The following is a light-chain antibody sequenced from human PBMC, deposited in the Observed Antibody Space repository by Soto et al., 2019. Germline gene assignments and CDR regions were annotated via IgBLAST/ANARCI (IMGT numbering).Light chain of an antibody. CDR1: SSDVGGYNY. J-gene: IGLJ1*01. Sequence: QSALAQPASVSGSPGQSITFSCTGTSSDVGGYNYVSWYQQHPDKAPKLMIYEVSNRPSGVSNRFSGSKSGNTASLTISGLQAEDEADYYCSSYTSSNTYVFGTGSQGHRP. CDR2: EVS. CDR3: SSYTSSNTYV. V-gene: IGLV2-14*01.